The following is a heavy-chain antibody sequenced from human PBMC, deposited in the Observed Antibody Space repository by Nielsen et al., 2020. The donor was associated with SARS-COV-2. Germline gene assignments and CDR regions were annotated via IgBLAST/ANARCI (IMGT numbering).Heavy chain of an antibody. V-gene: IGHV3-33*01. CDR3: ARDNPFTVWFGELTGRNAMDV. Sequence: GSLRLSCAASGFTFSSYGMHWVRQAPGKGLEWVAVIWYDGSNKYYADSVKGRFTISRDNAKNSLYLQMNSLRAEDTAVYYCARDNPFTVWFGELTGRNAMDVWGQGTTVTVSS. D-gene: IGHD3-10*01. CDR2: IWYDGSNK. J-gene: IGHJ6*02. CDR1: GFTFSSYG.